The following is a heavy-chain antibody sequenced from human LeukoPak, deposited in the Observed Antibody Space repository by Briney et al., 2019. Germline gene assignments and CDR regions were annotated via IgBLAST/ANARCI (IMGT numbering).Heavy chain of an antibody. V-gene: IGHV4-59*01. CDR1: GGSIINYY. CDR2: IYYSGST. CDR3: ARGNAN. J-gene: IGHJ4*02. Sequence: SETLSLTCSVSGGSIINYYWSWIRQPPGKGLEWIGYIYYSGSTNYKPSLKSRVTISVDTSKNLFFLKLTSVTAADTALYYCARGNANWGQGTLVTVSS.